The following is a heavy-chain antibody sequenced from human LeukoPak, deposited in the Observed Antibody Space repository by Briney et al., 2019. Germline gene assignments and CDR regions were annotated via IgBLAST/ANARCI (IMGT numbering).Heavy chain of an antibody. CDR1: GGSITTYY. V-gene: IGHV4-4*07. D-gene: IGHD3-10*01. J-gene: IGHJ3*02. CDR3: AKSNGYGLVDI. Sequence: PSETLSLTCTVSGGSITTYYWSWIRQPAGKGLEWIGRISTSGRTNYNPSLKSRLTMSADTSKNQFSLILNSVTAADTAVYYCAKSNGYGLVDIWGQGTMVTVSS. CDR2: ISTSGRT.